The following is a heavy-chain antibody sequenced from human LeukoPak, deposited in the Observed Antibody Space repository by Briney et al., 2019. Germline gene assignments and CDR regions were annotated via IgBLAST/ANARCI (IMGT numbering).Heavy chain of an antibody. J-gene: IGHJ4*02. V-gene: IGHV4-31*03. Sequence: SSETLSLTCTVSGASFNSDDQYWNWIRQSPGKGLEWIGSIHPSGMLYNNPSLESRVTMSRDTSKHQFSLNLNSVTAADTAVYFCSRGLDSRKLGYWGQGILVTVSS. CDR2: IHPSGML. D-gene: IGHD3-22*01. CDR3: SRGLDSRKLGY. CDR1: GASFNSDDQY.